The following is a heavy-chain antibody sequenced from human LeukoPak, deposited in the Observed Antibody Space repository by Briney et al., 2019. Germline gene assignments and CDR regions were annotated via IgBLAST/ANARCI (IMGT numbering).Heavy chain of an antibody. J-gene: IGHJ4*02. CDR3: ATDGPTIAAAGR. CDR1: GYTFTNYY. V-gene: IGHV1-46*01. Sequence: ASVKVSCKASGYTFTNYYMHWVRQAPGQGLEWMGVIDPSAGSTTYAQKFQGRVTMTWDTATSTVYMELSSLRSDDTAVYYCATDGPTIAAAGRWGQGTLVTVSS. CDR2: IDPSAGST. D-gene: IGHD6-13*01.